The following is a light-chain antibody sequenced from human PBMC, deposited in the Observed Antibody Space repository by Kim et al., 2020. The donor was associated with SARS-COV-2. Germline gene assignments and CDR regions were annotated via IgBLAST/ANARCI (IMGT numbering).Light chain of an antibody. V-gene: IGKV3-15*01. CDR3: EQYNHWPPIT. CDR1: QSVRTN. CDR2: GAS. J-gene: IGKJ5*01. Sequence: SPGYRATLSCRASQSVRTNVAWYQHKAGQAPRLLIYGASTRATGIPARFSGSGSGREFTLTISSLQSEDFALYYCEQYNHWPPITFGQGTRLEIK.